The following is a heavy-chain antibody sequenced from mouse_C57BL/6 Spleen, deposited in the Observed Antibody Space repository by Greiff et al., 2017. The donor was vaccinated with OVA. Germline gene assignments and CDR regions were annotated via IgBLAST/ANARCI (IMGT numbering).Heavy chain of an antibody. J-gene: IGHJ3*01. D-gene: IGHD2-3*01. V-gene: IGHV5-12*01. Sequence: EVMLVESGGGLVQPGGSLKLSCAASGFTFSDYYMYWVRQTPEKRLEWVAYISNGGGSTYYPDTVKGRFTISRDNAKNTLYLQMSRLKSEDTAMYYCARHGYYAWFAYWGQGTLVTVSA. CDR2: ISNGGGST. CDR1: GFTFSDYY. CDR3: ARHGYYAWFAY.